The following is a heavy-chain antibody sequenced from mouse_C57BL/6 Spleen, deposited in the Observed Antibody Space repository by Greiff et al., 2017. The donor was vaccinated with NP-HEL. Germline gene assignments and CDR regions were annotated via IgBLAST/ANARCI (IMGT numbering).Heavy chain of an antibody. J-gene: IGHJ1*03. CDR1: GYTFTDYY. CDR3: ARDTTVVAHWYFDV. CDR2: IFPGSGST. V-gene: IGHV1-75*01. D-gene: IGHD1-1*01. Sequence: VKLQESGPELVKPGASVKISCKASGYTFTDYYINWVKQRPGQGLEWIGWIFPGSGSTYYNEKFKGKATLTVDKSSSTAYMLLSSLTSEDSAVYFCARDTTVVAHWYFDVWGTGTTVTVSS.